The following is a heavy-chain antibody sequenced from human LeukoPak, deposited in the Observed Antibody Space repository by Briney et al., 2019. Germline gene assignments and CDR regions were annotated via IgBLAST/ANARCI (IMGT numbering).Heavy chain of an antibody. CDR1: GGTFSSYA. CDR2: IIPSFGTV. J-gene: IGHJ6*03. V-gene: IGHV1-69*05. Sequence: GASVKVSCKASGGTFSSYAISWVRQAPGQGPGWMGGIIPSFGTVNYAQKFQGRVTIITDTTTAYMELSSLRSEDTAVYYCARGYYDFWSGYTNSRNYFYYYMDVWGKGTTVTVSS. CDR3: ARGYYDFWSGYTNSRNYFYYYMDV. D-gene: IGHD3-3*01.